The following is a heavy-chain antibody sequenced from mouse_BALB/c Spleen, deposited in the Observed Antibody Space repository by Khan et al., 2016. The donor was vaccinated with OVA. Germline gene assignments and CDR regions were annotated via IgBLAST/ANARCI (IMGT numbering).Heavy chain of an antibody. V-gene: IGHV14-1*02. D-gene: IGHD2-3*01. CDR3: ARDGYSPWLAY. CDR1: GFNIKDYY. J-gene: IGHJ3*01. CDR2: IDPENGNT. Sequence: VRLQQSGAELVRPGALVKLSCKASGFNIKDYYMHWVKQRPEQGLVWIGRIDPENGNTIYDPKFQGKASITSDTSSNTAYLQLSSLTSEDTAVYYCARDGYSPWLAYWGQGTLVTVSA.